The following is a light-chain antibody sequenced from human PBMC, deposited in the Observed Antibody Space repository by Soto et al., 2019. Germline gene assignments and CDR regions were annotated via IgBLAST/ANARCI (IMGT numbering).Light chain of an antibody. CDR3: LQTDNLPRT. J-gene: IGKJ1*01. CDR2: GVS. CDR1: LNIGES. V-gene: IGKV1-39*01. Sequence: DRVTITCRASLNIGESLSWFQQKAGKPPTQLIYGVSALQSVVTVRFSGSTSRTDFTLTIRNMQREDFATYYCLQTDNLPRTFGQGTKVEFK.